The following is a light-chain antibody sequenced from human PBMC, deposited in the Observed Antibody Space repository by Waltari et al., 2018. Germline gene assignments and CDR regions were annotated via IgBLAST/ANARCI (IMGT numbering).Light chain of an antibody. V-gene: IGLV2-11*01. CDR1: SSDVGGYNY. CDR2: DVS. Sequence: QSALTQPRSVSGSPGQSVTISCTGTSSDVGGYNYVSWYQQHPGKDPKLMIYDVSKRPSVVPDRFSGSESGNTASLTISGLQAEDEADYYCCSYAGRGVFGTGTKVTVL. J-gene: IGLJ1*01. CDR3: CSYAGRGV.